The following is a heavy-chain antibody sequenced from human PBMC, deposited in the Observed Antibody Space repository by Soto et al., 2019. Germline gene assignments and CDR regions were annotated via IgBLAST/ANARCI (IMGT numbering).Heavy chain of an antibody. CDR1: GYTFTGYY. J-gene: IGHJ6*02. CDR2: INPNSGGT. Sequence: GASVKVSCKASGYTFTGYYMHWVRQAPGQGLEWMGWINPNSGGTNYAQKFQGRVTMTRDTSISTAYMELSRLRSDDTAVYYCARGDQLLYPYYYYGMDVWGQGTTVTVSS. D-gene: IGHD2-2*02. V-gene: IGHV1-2*02. CDR3: ARGDQLLYPYYYYGMDV.